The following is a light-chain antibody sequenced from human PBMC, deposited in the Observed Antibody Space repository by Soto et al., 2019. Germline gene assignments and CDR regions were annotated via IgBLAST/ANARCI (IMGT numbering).Light chain of an antibody. CDR3: LQTFTTHIT. CDR1: QNIADY. CDR2: SSS. J-gene: IGKJ4*01. V-gene: IGKV1-39*01. Sequence: EIQMTQSPSSLSASAGDTVTITCRASQNIADYLSWYQQKPGKAPKLLMYSSSILHDGVSSRFSGDGSGTAFTLNITGLQPEDFATYYCLQTFTTHITFGGGTTVEVK.